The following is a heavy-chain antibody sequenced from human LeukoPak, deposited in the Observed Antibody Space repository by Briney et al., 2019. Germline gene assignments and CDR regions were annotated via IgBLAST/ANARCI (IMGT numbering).Heavy chain of an antibody. CDR1: GFTFSDYY. D-gene: IGHD5-18*01. V-gene: IGHV3-23*01. Sequence: PGGSLRLSCAASGFTFSDYYMSWIRQAPGKGLEWVSAISGSGGSTYYADSVKGRFTISRDNSKNTLYLQMNSLRAEDTAVYYCAKRVQLWYYYYYYYMDVWGKGTTVTVSS. CDR3: AKRVQLWYYYYYYYMDV. J-gene: IGHJ6*03. CDR2: ISGSGGST.